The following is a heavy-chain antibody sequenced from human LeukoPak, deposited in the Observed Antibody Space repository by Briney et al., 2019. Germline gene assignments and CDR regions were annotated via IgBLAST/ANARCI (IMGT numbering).Heavy chain of an antibody. CDR3: TKDRYCTASSCPLDY. CDR2: ISGDGSRT. D-gene: IGHD2-8*02. CDR1: GLNFDEYA. J-gene: IGHJ4*02. Sequence: GGSLRLSCATSGLNFDEYAFHWVRQAPGKGLEWVSLISGDGSRTYYADSVGGRFTISRDNSEESLYLQMNSLRTEDTALYYCTKDRYCTASSCPLDYWGQGTLVTVSS. V-gene: IGHV3-43*02.